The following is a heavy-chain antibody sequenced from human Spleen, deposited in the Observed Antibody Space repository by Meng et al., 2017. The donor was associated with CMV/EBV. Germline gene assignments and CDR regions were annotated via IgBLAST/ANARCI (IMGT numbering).Heavy chain of an antibody. CDR1: GGTFSRYA. V-gene: IGHV1-69*05. CDR3: ASRNCSGGSCYFDY. CDR2: SVPSYATP. J-gene: IGHJ4*02. Sequence: SVKVSCKASGGTFSRYAISWVRQAPGQGLEWVGGSVPSYATPNHAQKFQARATITRDESTSTAYMELSSLRSEDTAVYYCASRNCSGGSCYFDYWGQGTLVTVSS. D-gene: IGHD2-15*01.